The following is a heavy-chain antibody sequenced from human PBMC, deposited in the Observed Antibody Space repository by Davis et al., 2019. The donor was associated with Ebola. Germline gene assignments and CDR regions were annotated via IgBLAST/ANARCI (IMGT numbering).Heavy chain of an antibody. CDR2: IKQDGSEK. Sequence: GGSLRLSCAASGFTFSTYSMNWVRQAPGKGLEWVANIKQDGSEKYYVDSVKGRFTISRDNAKNSLYLQMNSLRAEDTAVYYCARARWLQSIYFDYWGQGTLVTVSS. J-gene: IGHJ4*02. CDR1: GFTFSTYS. D-gene: IGHD5-24*01. CDR3: ARARWLQSIYFDY. V-gene: IGHV3-7*03.